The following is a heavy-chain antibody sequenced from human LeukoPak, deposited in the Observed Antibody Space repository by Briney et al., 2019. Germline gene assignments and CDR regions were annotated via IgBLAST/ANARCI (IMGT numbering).Heavy chain of an antibody. Sequence: ASVKIFCKASGHRFTSYYVNWVRQAPGQGLEWMGIINPNGGGTTYTGKFQGRVTMTRDTSTSTVYMELSSLRPDDTAVYYCARDPISSNWPRGHFFDPWGQGTLVAVSS. J-gene: IGHJ5*02. CDR3: ARDPISSNWPRGHFFDP. V-gene: IGHV1-46*01. D-gene: IGHD3-3*02. CDR2: INPNGGGT. CDR1: GHRFTSYY.